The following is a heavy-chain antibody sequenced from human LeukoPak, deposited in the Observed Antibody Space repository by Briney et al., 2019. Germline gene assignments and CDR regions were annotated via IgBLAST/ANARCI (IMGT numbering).Heavy chain of an antibody. CDR2: MYYTGST. J-gene: IGHJ6*02. V-gene: IGHV4-39*01. CDR3: ARHRIQPPVLMDV. Sequence: PSETLSLTCTVSGGSTASSSHYWGWIRQSPGKGLEWIAIMYYTGSTYYNPPLKSRVSISVDTSRNQFSLKLTSVTAADTAVYYCARHRIQPPVLMDVWGQGTTVTASS. CDR1: GGSTASSSHY. D-gene: IGHD5-18*01.